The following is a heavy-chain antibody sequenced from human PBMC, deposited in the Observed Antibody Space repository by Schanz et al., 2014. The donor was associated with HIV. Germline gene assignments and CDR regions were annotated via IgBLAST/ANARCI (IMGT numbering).Heavy chain of an antibody. D-gene: IGHD3-9*01. CDR1: GYTFTSYG. J-gene: IGHJ6*02. Sequence: QVQLVQSGPEVKKPGASVKVSCKASGYTFTSYGVSWVRQAPGQGLEWMGWISAYNGNIHYAQKFRGRVTMTTDTSTTTASMELRSLTSDDTAVYFCARSNYDILRERAYYYYYGLDVWDQGTTVTVSS. CDR2: ISAYNGNI. CDR3: ARSNYDILRERAYYYYYGLDV. V-gene: IGHV1-18*01.